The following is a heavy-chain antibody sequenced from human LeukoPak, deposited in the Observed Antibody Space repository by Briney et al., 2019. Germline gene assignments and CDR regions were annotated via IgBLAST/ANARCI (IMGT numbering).Heavy chain of an antibody. D-gene: IGHD6-13*01. V-gene: IGHV3-33*01. J-gene: IGHJ4*02. Sequence: GRSLRLSCAASGFTFSSYGMHWVRQAPGKGLEWVAVIWYDGSNKYYADSVKGRFTISRDNSKNTLYLQMNSLRAEDTAVYYCARDRGIIAAADCFDYWGQGTLVTVSS. CDR1: GFTFSSYG. CDR2: IWYDGSNK. CDR3: ARDRGIIAAADCFDY.